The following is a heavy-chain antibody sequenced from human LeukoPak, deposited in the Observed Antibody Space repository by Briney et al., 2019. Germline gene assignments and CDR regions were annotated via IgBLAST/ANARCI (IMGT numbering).Heavy chain of an antibody. CDR1: GGTFSSYA. CDR2: IIPIFGTA. D-gene: IGHD2-2*01. CDR3: ARESGLRDIVVVPGSYYFDY. Sequence: SVKVSCKASGGTFSSYAISWVRQAPGHGLEWMGGIIPIFGTANYAQKFQGRVTITADESTSTAYMELSSLRSEDTAVYYCARESGLRDIVVVPGSYYFDYWGQGTLVTVSS. J-gene: IGHJ4*02. V-gene: IGHV1-69*13.